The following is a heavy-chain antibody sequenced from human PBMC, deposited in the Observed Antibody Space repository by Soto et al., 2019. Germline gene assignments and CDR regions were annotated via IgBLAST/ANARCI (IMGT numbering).Heavy chain of an antibody. CDR3: ATPGAFGGPSYGMDV. J-gene: IGHJ6*02. V-gene: IGHV1-45*02. CDR2: ITGLNGDT. Sequence: QMPLVQSGAEVKKTGSSVKVSCEASGYTFTYRYLHWVRQAPGQALEWMGWITGLNGDTNFAQKFQGRATLTRDRSMTTAYMELSSLTSDDTGIYYCATPGAFGGPSYGMDVWGQGTSVTVSS. D-gene: IGHD2-15*01. CDR1: GYTFTYRY.